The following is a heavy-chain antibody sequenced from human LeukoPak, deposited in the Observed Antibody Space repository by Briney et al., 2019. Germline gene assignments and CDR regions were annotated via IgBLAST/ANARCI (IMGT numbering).Heavy chain of an antibody. CDR3: AKSTVSSDYCDY. CDR2: INWDVTTT. J-gene: IGHJ4*02. CDR1: GFTFSSYA. Sequence: GGSLRLSCAASGFTFSSYAMSWVRQAPGKGLEWVSLINWDVTTTYNAYCVKGRFAIFRDNSNNSMYLQMNILRTEDTALYYCAKSTVSSDYCDYWGQGTLVTVSS. D-gene: IGHD4-11*01. V-gene: IGHV3-43*02.